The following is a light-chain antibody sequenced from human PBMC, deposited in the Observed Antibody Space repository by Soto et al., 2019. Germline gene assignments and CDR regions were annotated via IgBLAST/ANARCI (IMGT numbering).Light chain of an antibody. Sequence: EIVLTQSPGTLSLSPGERATLSCRASQSVSSNLAWYQQKPGQAPRLLIYGASTRATGIPARFSGSGSGTEFTLTINSLQSEDFAVYYCQQYNNWWTFGQGTKVDI. CDR1: QSVSSN. CDR2: GAS. J-gene: IGKJ1*01. V-gene: IGKV3-15*01. CDR3: QQYNNWWT.